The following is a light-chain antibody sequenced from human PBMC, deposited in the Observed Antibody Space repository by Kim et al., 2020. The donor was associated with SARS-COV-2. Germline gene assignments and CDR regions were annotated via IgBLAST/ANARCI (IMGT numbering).Light chain of an antibody. CDR1: SGSVASNY. CDR2: EDN. CDR3: QSYDSSNGYVV. V-gene: IGLV6-57*03. J-gene: IGLJ2*01. Sequence: TVTNPCTRSSGSVASNYVQWYQQRPGSAPTTVIYEDNQRPSGVPDRFSGSIDSSSNSASLTISGLKTEDEADYYCQSYDSSNGYVVFGGGTQLTVL.